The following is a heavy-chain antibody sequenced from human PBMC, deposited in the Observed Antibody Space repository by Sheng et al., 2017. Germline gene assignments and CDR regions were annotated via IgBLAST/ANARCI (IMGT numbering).Heavy chain of an antibody. CDR2: IKEDGSQK. V-gene: IGHV3-7*01. CDR3: ARPVRRTSDDF. D-gene: IGHD2-2*01. Sequence: EVQLVESGGGLVQPGGSLRLSCAASGFTFSSYWMGWVRQAPGKGLGLVATIKEDGSQKYYVDSVKGRFTISRDNSRNSLYLQMDSLRAEDTAVYYCARPVRRTSDDFWGQGTPVTVS. J-gene: IGHJ4*02. CDR1: GFTFSSYW.